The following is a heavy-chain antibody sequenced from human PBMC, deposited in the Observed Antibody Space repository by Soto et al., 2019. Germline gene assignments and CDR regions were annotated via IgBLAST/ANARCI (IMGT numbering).Heavy chain of an antibody. Sequence: EVQLVESGGGLVQPGGSLRLSCAASGFTVSSNYMSWVRQAPGKGLEWVSVIYSGGSTYYSASVKGRFTISRDNSKNMXYLQMNGLRAEDTAVYYCARDRRRYCDWLPTAHEYWGQGFLVTFSA. V-gene: IGHV3-66*01. CDR1: GFTVSSNY. CDR3: ARDRRRYCDWLPTAHEY. CDR2: IYSGGST. D-gene: IGHD3-9*01. J-gene: IGHJ4*02.